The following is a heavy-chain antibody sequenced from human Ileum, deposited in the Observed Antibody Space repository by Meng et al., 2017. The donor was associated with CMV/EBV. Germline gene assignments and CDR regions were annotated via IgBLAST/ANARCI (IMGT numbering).Heavy chain of an antibody. Sequence: GGSLRLSCAASGFTISIYGMHWVRQAPGKGLEWVAFIWYDGSHKYYADSVKGRFTISRDNSKNTLDLQMNSLRAEDTAVYYCAKDRHSGSYGGMDIWGQGTTVTVSS. CDR1: GFTISIYG. D-gene: IGHD1-26*01. CDR2: IWYDGSHK. J-gene: IGHJ6*02. CDR3: AKDRHSGSYGGMDI. V-gene: IGHV3-33*03.